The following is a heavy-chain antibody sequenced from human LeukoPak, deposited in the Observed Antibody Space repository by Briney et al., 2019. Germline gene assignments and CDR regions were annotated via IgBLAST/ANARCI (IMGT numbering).Heavy chain of an antibody. J-gene: IGHJ4*02. V-gene: IGHV4-39*01. D-gene: IGHD7-27*01. Sequence: PSETLSLTCTVSGGSISSSSYYWGWIRQPPGKGLEWIGSIYYSGSTYYNPSLKSRVTISVDTSKNQFSLKLSSVTAADTAVYYCASLTGVDYWGQGTLVTVSS. CDR2: IYYSGST. CDR3: ASLTGVDY. CDR1: GGSISSSSYY.